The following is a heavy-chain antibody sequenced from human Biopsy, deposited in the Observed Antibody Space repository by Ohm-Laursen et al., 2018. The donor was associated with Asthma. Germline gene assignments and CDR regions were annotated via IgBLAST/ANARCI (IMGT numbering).Heavy chain of an antibody. Sequence: SLRLSCAAAGFTFSTYAIHWVRQAPGKGLEWVGVISKDASTQDYADSVKGRFTMARDNSKNTLDLQMNSLREEDTAVYYCVRDGTDDAFDIWGQGTVVSVSS. CDR3: VRDGTDDAFDI. CDR1: GFTFSTYA. J-gene: IGHJ3*02. V-gene: IGHV3-30*01. D-gene: IGHD1-1*01. CDR2: ISKDASTQ.